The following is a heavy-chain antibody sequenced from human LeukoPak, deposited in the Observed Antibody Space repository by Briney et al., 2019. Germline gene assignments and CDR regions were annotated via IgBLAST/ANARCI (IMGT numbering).Heavy chain of an antibody. J-gene: IGHJ4*02. D-gene: IGHD1-26*01. CDR1: RFTFNNYA. CDR3: ALIVGANIY. V-gene: IGHV3-7*01. Sequence: GGSLRLSCAASRFTFNNYAMTWVRQAPGKGLEWVANIKQDGSEKYYVDSVKGRFTISRDNAKNSLYLQMNSLRAEDTAVYYCALIVGANIYWGQGTLVTVSS. CDR2: IKQDGSEK.